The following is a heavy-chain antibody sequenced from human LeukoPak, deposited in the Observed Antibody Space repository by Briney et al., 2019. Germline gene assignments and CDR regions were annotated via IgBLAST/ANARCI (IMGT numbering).Heavy chain of an antibody. Sequence: PGGSLPLSCPASGCSFTNAWMTWLRPAPGKGRAWVGRIRSNTEGGTTDYAAPVKGRLSISRDDSRNTLDLQMNSLKTEDTAVYYCTGDLYWVCDWGKGTLVTV. CDR2: IRSNTEGGTT. V-gene: IGHV3-15*01. CDR3: TGDLYWVCD. CDR1: GCSFTNAW. D-gene: IGHD2-15*01. J-gene: IGHJ4*02.